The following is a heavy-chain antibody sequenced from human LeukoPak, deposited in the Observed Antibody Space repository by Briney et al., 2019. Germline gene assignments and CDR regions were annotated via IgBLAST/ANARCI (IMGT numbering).Heavy chain of an antibody. CDR3: TTDVPSGAGELFGY. CDR2: ISSSSVYI. J-gene: IGHJ4*02. CDR1: GFTFSSYS. D-gene: IGHD3-10*01. V-gene: IGHV3-21*03. Sequence: GGSLRLSCAASGFTFSSYSMNWVRQAPGKGLEWVSSISSSSVYIYYADSVKGRFTISRDNAKNSLYLQMNSLKTEDTAVYYCTTDVPSGAGELFGYWGQGTLVTVSS.